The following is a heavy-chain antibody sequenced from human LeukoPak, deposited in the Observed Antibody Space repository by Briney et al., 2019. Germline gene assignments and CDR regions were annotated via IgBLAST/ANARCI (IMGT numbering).Heavy chain of an antibody. CDR1: GCTFINYA. J-gene: IGHJ4*02. CDR3: ARHLATSGSYPLDY. Sequence: GGSLRLSCAASGCTFINYAMSWVRQAPGRGLEWVSVICGNAACTLYADSVKGRFIISRDNSRNTMYLYLQMNSLRAEHTAVYYCARHLATSGSYPLDYWGQGTPVTVSS. V-gene: IGHV3-23*01. CDR2: ICGNAACT. D-gene: IGHD2-2*02.